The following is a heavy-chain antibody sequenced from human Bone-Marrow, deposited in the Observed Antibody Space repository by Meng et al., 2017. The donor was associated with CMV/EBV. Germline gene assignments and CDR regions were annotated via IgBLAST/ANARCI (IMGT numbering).Heavy chain of an antibody. J-gene: IGHJ4*02. D-gene: IGHD3-10*01. CDR3: ARGWFGELPLYGY. CDR1: GFTFSSYA. Sequence: GGSLRLSCAASGFTFSSYAMHWVRQAPGKGLEYVSAISSNGGSTYYADSVKGRFTISRDNSKNTMYLQMGSLRAEDMAVYYCARGWFGELPLYGYWGQGHLVTVYS. CDR2: ISSNGGST. V-gene: IGHV3-64*02.